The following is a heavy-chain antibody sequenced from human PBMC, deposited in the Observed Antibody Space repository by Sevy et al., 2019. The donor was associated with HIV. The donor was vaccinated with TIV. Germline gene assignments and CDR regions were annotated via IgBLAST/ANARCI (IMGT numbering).Heavy chain of an antibody. D-gene: IGHD3-10*01. CDR3: ADGSGSLYDY. V-gene: IGHV3-23*01. CDR2: ISGSGGST. Sequence: GGSLRLSCPASGFTFRSYAMSWVRQAPGKGLEWVSAISGSGGSTYYADSVKGRFTISRDNSKNTLYLQMNSLRAEDTAVYYCADGSGSLYDYWGQGTLVTVSS. J-gene: IGHJ4*02. CDR1: GFTFRSYA.